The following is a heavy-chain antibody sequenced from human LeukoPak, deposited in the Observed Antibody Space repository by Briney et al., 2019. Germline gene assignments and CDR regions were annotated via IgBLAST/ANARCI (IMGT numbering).Heavy chain of an antibody. D-gene: IGHD6-6*01. CDR1: GFSFTSYA. Sequence: GGSLRLSCAASGFSFTSYAVNWVRQAPGKGLEWVTAISDDGTFIYYAESVKGRFTISRYNSKSTVYLQMNSLRAEESAIYYCARVDGSSLSRARFDYWGPGTLVTVSS. CDR2: ISDDGTFI. V-gene: IGHV3-23*01. J-gene: IGHJ4*02. CDR3: ARVDGSSLSRARFDY.